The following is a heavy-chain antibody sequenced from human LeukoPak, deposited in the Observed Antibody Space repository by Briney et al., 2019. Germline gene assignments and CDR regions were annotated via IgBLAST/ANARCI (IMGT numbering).Heavy chain of an antibody. D-gene: IGHD6-13*01. CDR2: MNPNSGNT. V-gene: IGHV1-8*03. CDR1: GYTFTSYD. J-gene: IGHJ6*03. Sequence: GASVKVSCKASGYTFTSYDINWVRQATGQGLEWMGWMNPNSGNTGYAQKFQGRVTITADESTSTAYMELSSLRSEDTAVYYCARGISGQQLANYYYYYMDVWGKGTTVTVSS. CDR3: ARGISGQQLANYYYYYMDV.